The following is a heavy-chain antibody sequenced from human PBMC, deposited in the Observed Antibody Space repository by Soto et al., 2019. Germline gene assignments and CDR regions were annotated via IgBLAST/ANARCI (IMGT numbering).Heavy chain of an antibody. J-gene: IGHJ4*02. Sequence: QVQLVQSGAEVKKPGASVKVSCKASGYTFTNYAMHWVRQAPGQRLEWMGWINAGNGNTKYSQQFQGRVTITRDTSESTAYMELSSLRSEDTAVYSCARSSGYYYLEYWGQGTLVTVSS. CDR1: GYTFTNYA. CDR2: INAGNGNT. D-gene: IGHD3-22*01. V-gene: IGHV1-3*01. CDR3: ARSSGYYYLEY.